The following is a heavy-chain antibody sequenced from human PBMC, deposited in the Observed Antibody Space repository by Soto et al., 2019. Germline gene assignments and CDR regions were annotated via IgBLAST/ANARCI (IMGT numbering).Heavy chain of an antibody. J-gene: IGHJ4*02. CDR3: ARRVDYVWGSYRYSPYFDY. V-gene: IGHV4-59*08. Sequence: PSETLSLTCTVSGGSISSYYWSWIRQPPGKGLEWIGYIYYSGSTNYNPSLKSRVTISVDTSKNRFSLKLSSVTAADTAVYYCARRVDYVWGSYRYSPYFDYWGQGTLVTVSS. CDR1: GGSISSYY. D-gene: IGHD3-16*02. CDR2: IYYSGST.